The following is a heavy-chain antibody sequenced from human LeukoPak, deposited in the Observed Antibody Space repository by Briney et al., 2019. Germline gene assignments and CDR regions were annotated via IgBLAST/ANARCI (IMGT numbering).Heavy chain of an antibody. CDR1: GFTVSSNY. CDR3: ASGKETSMAQGY. V-gene: IGHV3-53*01. Sequence: GGSLRLSCAVSGFTVSSNYMTWVRQAPGKGLEWVSVIYSGGSIYYADSVKGRFTISRDISKNTVDLQLNSLRAKDTAVYYCASGKETSMAQGYWGQGTLVTVSS. CDR2: IYSGGSI. D-gene: IGHD5-18*01. J-gene: IGHJ4*02.